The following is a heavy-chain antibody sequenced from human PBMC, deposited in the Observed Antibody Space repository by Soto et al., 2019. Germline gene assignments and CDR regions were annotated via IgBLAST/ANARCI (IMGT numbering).Heavy chain of an antibody. Sequence: EVQQLESGGGLVQPGGSLRLSCAASGFTFSSYGMSWVRQAPGKGLEWVSAISGSGGSTYTADSVKGRFTISRDNSKNTLYLQMNRLRDEDTAVYYCAKNEGYSSGWYLDWGQGTLVTVSS. CDR3: AKNEGYSSGWYLD. D-gene: IGHD6-19*01. J-gene: IGHJ4*02. CDR2: ISGSGGST. CDR1: GFTFSSYG. V-gene: IGHV3-23*01.